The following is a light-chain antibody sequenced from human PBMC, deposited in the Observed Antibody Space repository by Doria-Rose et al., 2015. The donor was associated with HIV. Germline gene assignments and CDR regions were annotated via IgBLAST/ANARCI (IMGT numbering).Light chain of an antibody. V-gene: IGKV1-39*01. CDR1: QSTGSF. CDR2: AAS. J-gene: IGKJ4*01. CDR3: QQSYSTPLT. Sequence: IQPPSSLSAPVGDRVTITCRASQSTGSFLNWYQQKPGKAPKLLIYAASSLQNVVPSRFSGSGSGTDFTLTISSLQPEDFATYFCQQSYSTPLTFGGGTKVEI.